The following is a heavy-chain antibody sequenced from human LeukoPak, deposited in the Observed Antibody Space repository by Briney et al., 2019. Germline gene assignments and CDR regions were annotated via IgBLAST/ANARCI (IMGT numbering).Heavy chain of an antibody. J-gene: IGHJ4*02. V-gene: IGHV4-59*12. CDR3: ALFGGGDYFDY. CDR2: IYYSGST. Sequence: PSETLSLTCTVSGGSISNYYWSWIRQSPVKGLEWIGFIYYSGSTNYNPSLKSRVTISVDTSKNQFSLKLSSVTAADTAVYYCALFGGGDYFDYWGQGTLVTVSS. CDR1: GGSISNYY. D-gene: IGHD3-3*01.